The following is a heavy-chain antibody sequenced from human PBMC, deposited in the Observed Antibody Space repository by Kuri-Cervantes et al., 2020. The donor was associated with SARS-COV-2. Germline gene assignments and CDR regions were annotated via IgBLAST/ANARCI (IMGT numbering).Heavy chain of an antibody. D-gene: IGHD3-22*01. J-gene: IGHJ6*02. CDR3: ARGGNSNGLLYYYYYGMDV. CDR1: AYTFTSYG. CDR2: ISTYNGNT. Sequence: ASVMVFCNAAAYTFTSYGIIRVRQAPGQGRGGMGWISTYNGNTNYAQKPQGRVTMTTDTSTSAAYMELRSMRSDDTAVYYCARGGNSNGLLYYYYYGMDVWGQGTTVTVSS. V-gene: IGHV1-18*01.